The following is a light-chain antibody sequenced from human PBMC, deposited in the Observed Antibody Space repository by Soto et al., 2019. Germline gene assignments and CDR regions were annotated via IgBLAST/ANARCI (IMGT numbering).Light chain of an antibody. V-gene: IGLV2-8*01. J-gene: IGLJ1*01. CDR3: ISYAGSNLLYV. Sequence: QSALTQPPSASGSPGQSVTISCTGTSSDVGGYNYVPWYQQHPGKAPKLMIYEVSKRPSGVPDRFSGSKSGNTASLTVSGLQAEDEADYHCISYAGSNLLYVFGTGTKVT. CDR1: SSDVGGYNY. CDR2: EVS.